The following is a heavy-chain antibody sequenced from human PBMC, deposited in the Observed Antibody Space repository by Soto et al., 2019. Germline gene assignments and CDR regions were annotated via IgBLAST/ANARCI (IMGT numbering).Heavy chain of an antibody. CDR2: IIPILGIA. Sequence: SVKVSCKASGGTFSSYTISWVRQAPGQGLEWMGRIIPILGIANYAQKFQGRVTITADKPTSTAYMELSSLRSEDTAVYYCASLMSSGYYYGMDVWGQGTTVTVSS. CDR3: ASLMSSGYYYGMDV. CDR1: GGTFSSYT. V-gene: IGHV1-69*02. J-gene: IGHJ6*02. D-gene: IGHD3-10*01.